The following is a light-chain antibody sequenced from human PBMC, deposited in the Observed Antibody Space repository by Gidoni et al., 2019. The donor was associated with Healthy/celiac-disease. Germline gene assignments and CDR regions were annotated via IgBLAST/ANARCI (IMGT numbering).Light chain of an antibody. Sequence: EIVLTQSPGTLSLSPGERATLSCRASQSVSSSYLAWYQQKPGQAPRLLIYGASSRATGIPDMFSGSGSGTDFTLTISRLEPEDFAVYYCQQYGSSLKYTFGQGTKLEIK. V-gene: IGKV3-20*01. CDR1: QSVSSSY. CDR3: QQYGSSLKYT. CDR2: GAS. J-gene: IGKJ2*01.